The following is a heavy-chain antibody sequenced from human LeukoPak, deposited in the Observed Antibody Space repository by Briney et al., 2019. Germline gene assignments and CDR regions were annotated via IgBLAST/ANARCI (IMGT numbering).Heavy chain of an antibody. Sequence: GGSLRLSCAASGFTFSSYGMHWVRQAPGKGLEWVAVISYDGSNKYYANSVKGRFTISRDNAKNSLYLQMNSLRAEDTAVYYCARDSTAYCSSTSCLGAFDIWGQGTMVTVSS. CDR3: ARDSTAYCSSTSCLGAFDI. D-gene: IGHD2-2*01. CDR2: ISYDGSNK. CDR1: GFTFSSYG. J-gene: IGHJ3*02. V-gene: IGHV3-30*03.